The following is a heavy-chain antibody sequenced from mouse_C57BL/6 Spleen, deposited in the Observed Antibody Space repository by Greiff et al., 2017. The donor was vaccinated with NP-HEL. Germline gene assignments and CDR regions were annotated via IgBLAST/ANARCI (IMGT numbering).Heavy chain of an antibody. CDR3: AKEGGWGLFDY. Sequence: QVHVKQSGAELARPGASVKLSCKASGYTFTSYGISWVKQRTGQGLEWIGEIYPRSGNTYYNEKFKGKATLTADKSSSTAYMELRSLTSEDSAVYFCAKEGGWGLFDYWGQGTTLTVSS. J-gene: IGHJ2*01. CDR2: IYPRSGNT. D-gene: IGHD3-3*01. V-gene: IGHV1-81*01. CDR1: GYTFTSYG.